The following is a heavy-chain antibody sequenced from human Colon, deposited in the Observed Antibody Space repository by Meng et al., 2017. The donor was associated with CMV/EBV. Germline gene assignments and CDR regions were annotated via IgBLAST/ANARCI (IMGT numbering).Heavy chain of an antibody. CDR2: SSSSSSTI. Sequence: GESLKISGVGPGFMFEKYEMNWVRQAPGKGTEWSAYSSSSSSTIKYADSVSRRFTNSRDNAKQSMQLQLDSLRVDDTALYYGVSLGPTIRYWGQGTLVTVSS. CDR1: GFMFEKYE. CDR3: VSLGPTIRY. J-gene: IGHJ4*02. V-gene: IGHV3-48*03. D-gene: IGHD2-21*01.